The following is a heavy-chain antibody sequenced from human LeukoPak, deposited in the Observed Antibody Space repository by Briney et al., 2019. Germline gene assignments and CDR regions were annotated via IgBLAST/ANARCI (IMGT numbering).Heavy chain of an antibody. CDR1: GFTFSSYA. V-gene: IGHV3-30-3*01. J-gene: IGHJ4*02. Sequence: GGSLRLSCAASGFTFSSYAMHWVRQAPGKGLEWVAVISYDGSNKYYADSVKGRFTISRDNSKNTLYLQMNSLRAEDTAVYYCAREVVPAATLGGYFDYWGQGTLVTVSS. CDR2: ISYDGSNK. CDR3: AREVVPAATLGGYFDY. D-gene: IGHD2-2*01.